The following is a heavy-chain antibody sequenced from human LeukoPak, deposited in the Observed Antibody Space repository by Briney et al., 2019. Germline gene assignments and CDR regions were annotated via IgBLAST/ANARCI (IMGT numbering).Heavy chain of an antibody. CDR2: IRYDGSNK. CDR3: AKDDSSGFNWFDP. D-gene: IGHD3-22*01. Sequence: PGGSLRLSCAASGFTFSSYGMHWVRQAPGKGLEWVAFIRYDGSNKYYADSVKGRFTISRDNSKNTLCLQMNSLRAEDTAVYYCAKDDSSGFNWFDPWGQGTLVTVSS. CDR1: GFTFSSYG. V-gene: IGHV3-30*02. J-gene: IGHJ5*02.